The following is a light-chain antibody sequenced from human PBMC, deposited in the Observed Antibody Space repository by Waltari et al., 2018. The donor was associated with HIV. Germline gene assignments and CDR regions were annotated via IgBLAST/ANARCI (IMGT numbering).Light chain of an antibody. J-gene: IGLJ6*01. CDR3: ASWDDALSSWL. V-gene: IGLV1-47*01. Sequence: QSGLRQPPSTSRPPGQRVVISCSGSNSNVGKNYVSWFQQLPGAAPRLLIYRNDRRPSGVPDRFTASKSVSSASLVISGLRSDDEAEYFCASWDDALSSWLFGGGTKLTVL. CDR1: NSNVGKNY. CDR2: RND.